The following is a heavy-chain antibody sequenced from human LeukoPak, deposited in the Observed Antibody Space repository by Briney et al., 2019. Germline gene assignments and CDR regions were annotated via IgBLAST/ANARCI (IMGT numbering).Heavy chain of an antibody. V-gene: IGHV3-23*01. J-gene: IGHJ3*02. CDR2: ISGSSDRT. CDR1: GFTFTFFA. D-gene: IGHD2-2*01. Sequence: PGGSLRLSCAASGFTFTFFAMSWVRQAPGKGLEWVSRISGSSDRTHYADSVKGRFTISRDNAKNSLYLQMNSLRAEDTAVYYCARDQTCSSTSCRINDAFDIWGQGTMVTVSS. CDR3: ARDQTCSSTSCRINDAFDI.